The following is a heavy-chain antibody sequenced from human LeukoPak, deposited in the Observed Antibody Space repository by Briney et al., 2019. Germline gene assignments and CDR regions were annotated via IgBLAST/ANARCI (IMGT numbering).Heavy chain of an antibody. Sequence: PGGSLRLSCAASGFTFSTYSMNWVRQAPGKGLEWVSSIATSSDYIYYAGSLKGRFTIHRDNAKNSLYLHMNTLRPDDTAVYYCARGRSITILRGVAISDGFDIWGQGTKVTVS. V-gene: IGHV3-21*06. CDR1: GFTFSTYS. D-gene: IGHD3-10*01. J-gene: IGHJ3*02. CDR2: IATSSDYI. CDR3: ARGRSITILRGVAISDGFDI.